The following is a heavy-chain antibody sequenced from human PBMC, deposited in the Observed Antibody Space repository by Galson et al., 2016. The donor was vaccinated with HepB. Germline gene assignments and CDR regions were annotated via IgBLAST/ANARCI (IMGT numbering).Heavy chain of an antibody. CDR2: IGSGGST. D-gene: IGHD2-21*02. CDR1: GFTFSNYV. V-gene: IGHV3-23*01. CDR3: AKVGGQCGGDCYSDS. J-gene: IGHJ4*02. Sequence: SLRLSCAASGFTFSNYVMSWVRQAPGKGLEWVSVIGSGGSTNYADSVKGRFTISRDNSKNTLSLQMNSLRAEDTAVDYCAKVGGQCGGDCYSDSWGQGTLVSVSS.